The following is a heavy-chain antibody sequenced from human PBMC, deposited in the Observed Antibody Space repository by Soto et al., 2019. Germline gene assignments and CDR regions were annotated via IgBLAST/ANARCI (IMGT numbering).Heavy chain of an antibody. CDR1: GFTFGDYA. CDR2: IRSKAYGGTT. V-gene: IGHV3-49*05. J-gene: IGHJ4*02. CDR3: TRVSKTPITMIVVVIRIGY. D-gene: IGHD3-22*01. Sequence: NPGGSLRLSCTASGFTFGDYAMSWFRQAPGKGLEWVGFIRSKAYGGTTEYAASVKGRFTISRDDSKSIAYLQMNSLKTEDTAVYYCTRVSKTPITMIVVVIRIGYWGQGTLVTVSS.